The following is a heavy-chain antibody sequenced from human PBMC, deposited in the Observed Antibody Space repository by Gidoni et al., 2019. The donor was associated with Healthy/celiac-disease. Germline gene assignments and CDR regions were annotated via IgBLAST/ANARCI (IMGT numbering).Heavy chain of an antibody. CDR2: INPNSGGT. J-gene: IGHJ4*02. CDR1: GYTFTGYY. CDR3: ARDPPPHGVTSTLPFDY. V-gene: IGHV1-2*02. D-gene: IGHD4-4*01. Sequence: QVQLVQSGAEVKKPGASVKVSCKASGYTFTGYYMHGVRQAPGQGLEWMGWINPNSGGTNYAQKFQGRVTMTRDTSISTAYMELSRLRSDDTAVYYCARDPPPHGVTSTLPFDYWGQGTLVTVSS.